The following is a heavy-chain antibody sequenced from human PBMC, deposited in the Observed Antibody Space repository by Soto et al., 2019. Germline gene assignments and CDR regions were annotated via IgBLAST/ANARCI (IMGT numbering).Heavy chain of an antibody. J-gene: IGHJ4*02. CDR2: IYPTGST. V-gene: IGHV4-4*07. CDR1: GDSFSNYY. CDR3: AKGGEVGGVLGDH. D-gene: IGHD1-26*01. Sequence: SETLSLTCTVSGDSFSNYYCNWVRKSAGKGLEWIGRIYPTGSTTYNPSLKSRLTMSVDTSKNQFSLRLTSMTAADTAVYYCAKGGEVGGVLGDHWGQGTLVTVSS.